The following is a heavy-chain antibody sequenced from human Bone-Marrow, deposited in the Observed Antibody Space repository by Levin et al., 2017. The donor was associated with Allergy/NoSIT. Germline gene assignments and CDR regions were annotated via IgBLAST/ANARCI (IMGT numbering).Heavy chain of an antibody. CDR1: GFKFDDYG. Sequence: GGSLRLSCAASGFKFDDYGMAWVRQAPGKGLEWVSSINWNGGDTVYSDSVKGRFTVSRDNAKNSLFLQMNSLRAEDTAFLYCARRRVPAVIQVYYHYMGVWGTGTPVIVSS. D-gene: IGHD2-2*01. CDR3: ARRRVPAVIQVYYHYMGV. V-gene: IGHV3-20*04. CDR2: INWNGGDT. J-gene: IGHJ6*03.